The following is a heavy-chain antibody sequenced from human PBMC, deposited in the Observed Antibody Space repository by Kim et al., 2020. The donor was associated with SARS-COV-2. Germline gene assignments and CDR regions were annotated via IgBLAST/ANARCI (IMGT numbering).Heavy chain of an antibody. CDR1: GITFRNYA. Sequence: GGSLRLSCAASGITFRNYAMTWVRQAPGKGLEWVSSITGTGGGTDYADSVKGRFTISRDNSNKTLFLQMNSLRPEDTAVYYCAKDTMAVTAGIGYYFGMDVWGKGTTLTVSS. CDR2: ITGTGGGT. J-gene: IGHJ6*04. V-gene: IGHV3-23*01. D-gene: IGHD2-21*02. CDR3: AKDTMAVTAGIGYYFGMDV.